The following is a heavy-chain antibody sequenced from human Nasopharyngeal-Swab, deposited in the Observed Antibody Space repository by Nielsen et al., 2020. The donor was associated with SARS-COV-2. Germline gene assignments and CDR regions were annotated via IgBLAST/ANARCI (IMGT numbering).Heavy chain of an antibody. J-gene: IGHJ4*02. CDR1: GFTLSTYG. V-gene: IGHV3-48*03. D-gene: IGHD5-18*01. CDR3: ARGGRTAMVVFDY. CDR2: ISGSGNII. Sequence: GESLKISCAASGFTLSTYGMNWVRQAPGKGLEWVSHISGSGNIIYYADSVKGRFTISRDSAKNSLYLQMNSLRAEDTAVYYCARGGRTAMVVFDYWGQGTLVTVSS.